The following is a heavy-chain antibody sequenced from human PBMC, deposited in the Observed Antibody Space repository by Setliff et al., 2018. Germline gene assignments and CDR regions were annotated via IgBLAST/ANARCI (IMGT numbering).Heavy chain of an antibody. CDR1: GYTFTSYY. J-gene: IGHJ4*02. D-gene: IGHD6-13*01. V-gene: IGHV1-46*01. CDR2: INTGGGSA. Sequence: ASVKVSCKASGYTFTSYYMHWVRQAPGQGLEWMGLINTGGGSASYAQNFQGRVTMTSDTSTRTVYMEVNILRSDDTAMYYCARGGMAAAGRKGVFEHWGQGTLVTVSS. CDR3: ARGGMAAAGRKGVFEH.